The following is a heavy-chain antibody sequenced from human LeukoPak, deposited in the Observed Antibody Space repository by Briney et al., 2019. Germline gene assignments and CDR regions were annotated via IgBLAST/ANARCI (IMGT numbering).Heavy chain of an antibody. Sequence: ASVKVSCKASGYTFSIYNMHWVRQAPGQGLEWMGWISAYNGNTNYAQKLQGRVTMTTDTSTSTAYMELRSLRSDDTAVFYCARDVSNYGSGSYVDYWGQGTLVTVSS. CDR1: GYTFSIYN. CDR2: ISAYNGNT. CDR3: ARDVSNYGSGSYVDY. J-gene: IGHJ4*02. D-gene: IGHD3-10*01. V-gene: IGHV1-18*04.